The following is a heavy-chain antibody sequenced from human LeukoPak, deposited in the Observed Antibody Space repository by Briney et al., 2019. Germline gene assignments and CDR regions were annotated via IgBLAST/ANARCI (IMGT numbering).Heavy chain of an antibody. CDR2: INHSGST. CDR1: GRSFSGYY. Sequence: SDTLSLTCALLGRSFSGYYWSWLRQPPGKGLEWIGEINHSGSTNYNPSLKSRGTISVGTSKDQFSLKLSFVNAADTAVYYWARSAITMVRGGTFDYWGQGTLVTVSS. D-gene: IGHD3-10*01. CDR3: ARSAITMVRGGTFDY. V-gene: IGHV4-34*01. J-gene: IGHJ4*02.